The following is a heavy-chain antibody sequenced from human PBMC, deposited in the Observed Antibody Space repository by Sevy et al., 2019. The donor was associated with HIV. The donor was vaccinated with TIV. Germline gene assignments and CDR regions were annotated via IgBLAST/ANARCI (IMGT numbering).Heavy chain of an antibody. CDR2: IYQDGSEK. V-gene: IGHV3-7*01. J-gene: IGHJ6*02. CDR3: AREVSYSAYMPSYYYGMDV. D-gene: IGHD3-10*01. Sequence: GGSLRLSCAASGFSFRSYWMTWVRQAPGKGLEWVASIYQDGSEKNYMDSVKGRFTVSRDNAKNSLFWQMNSPRVEDTAVYYCAREVSYSAYMPSYYYGMDVWGQGTTVTVSS. CDR1: GFSFRSYW.